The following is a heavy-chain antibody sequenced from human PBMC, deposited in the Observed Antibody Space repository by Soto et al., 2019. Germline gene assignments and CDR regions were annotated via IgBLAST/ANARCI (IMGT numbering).Heavy chain of an antibody. J-gene: IGHJ5*02. D-gene: IGHD5-12*01. CDR3: ARDSTTGEYSGYDFHWFDP. Sequence: GSLRLSCAASGFTVSSYAMHWVRQAPGKGLEWVAVISYDGSNKYYADSVKGRFTISRDNSKNTLYLQMNSLRAEDTAVYYCARDSTTGEYSGYDFHWFDPWGQGTLVTVSS. CDR2: ISYDGSNK. CDR1: GFTVSSYA. V-gene: IGHV3-30-3*01.